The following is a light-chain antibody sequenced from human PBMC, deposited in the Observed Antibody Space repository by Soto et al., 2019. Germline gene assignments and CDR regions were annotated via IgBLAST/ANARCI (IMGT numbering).Light chain of an antibody. V-gene: IGLV2-14*01. CDR3: SSYTSMSTLV. CDR1: SSDVGGYNY. J-gene: IGLJ2*01. Sequence: QSALTQPASVSGSPGQSITISCTGTSSDVGGYNYVSWYQQHPGKAPKIMIYDVSNRPSGVSNRFSGSKSGNTASLTISGLQAEDEADYYCSSYTSMSTLVFGGGTQLTVL. CDR2: DVS.